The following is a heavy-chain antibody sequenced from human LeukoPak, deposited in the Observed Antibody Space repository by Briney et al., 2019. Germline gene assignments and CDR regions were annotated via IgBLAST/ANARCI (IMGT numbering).Heavy chain of an antibody. Sequence: KPSETLSLTCTVSGGSISSYYWSWIRQPPGKGLEWIGYIYYSGSTYYNPSLKSRVTISVDTSKNQFSLKLSSVTAADTAVYYCATRKGEGYCSSTSCYEKAFDIWGQGTMVTVSS. D-gene: IGHD2-2*01. J-gene: IGHJ3*02. CDR2: IYYSGST. V-gene: IGHV4-59*08. CDR1: GGSISSYY. CDR3: ATRKGEGYCSSTSCYEKAFDI.